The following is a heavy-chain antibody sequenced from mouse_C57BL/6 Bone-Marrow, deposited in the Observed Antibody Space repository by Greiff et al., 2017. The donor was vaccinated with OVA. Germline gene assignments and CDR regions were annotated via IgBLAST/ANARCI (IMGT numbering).Heavy chain of an antibody. V-gene: IGHV1-55*01. CDR3: ARDGIYYGNFLFDY. Sequence: VQLQQPGAELVKPGASVKMSCKASGYTFTSYWITWVKQRPGQGLEWIGDIYPGSGSTNYNEKFKSKATLTVDTSSSTAYMQLSSLTSEDSAVYYCARDGIYYGNFLFDYWGQGTTLTVSS. J-gene: IGHJ2*01. CDR1: GYTFTSYW. CDR2: IYPGSGST. D-gene: IGHD2-1*01.